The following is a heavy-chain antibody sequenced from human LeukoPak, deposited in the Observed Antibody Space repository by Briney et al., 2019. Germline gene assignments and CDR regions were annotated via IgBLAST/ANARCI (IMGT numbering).Heavy chain of an antibody. CDR1: GFIVSSNY. CDR3: ARDRADGYNYGDYFDF. Sequence: GGSLRLSCAASGFIVSSNYISWVRQAAGKGLEWVSVIYSNGRTYYTDSVKGRFTISRDNSKNTLYLQMNSLRAEDTAVYYCARDRADGYNYGDYFDFWGLGTLVTVSS. CDR2: IYSNGRT. D-gene: IGHD5-18*01. V-gene: IGHV3-66*01. J-gene: IGHJ4*02.